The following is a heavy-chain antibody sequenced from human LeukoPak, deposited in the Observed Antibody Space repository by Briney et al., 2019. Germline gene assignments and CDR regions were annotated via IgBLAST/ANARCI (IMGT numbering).Heavy chain of an antibody. CDR3: ARHSGYDVRGYYYYCMDV. V-gene: IGHV1-69*05. J-gene: IGHJ6*03. CDR1: GGTFSSYA. D-gene: IGHD5-12*01. Sequence: GASVKVSCKASGGTFSSYAISWVRQAPGQGLEWMGGIIPIFGTANYAQKFQGRVTITTDESTSTAYMELSSLRSEDTAVYYCARHSGYDVRGYYYYCMDVWGKGTTVTVSS. CDR2: IIPIFGTA.